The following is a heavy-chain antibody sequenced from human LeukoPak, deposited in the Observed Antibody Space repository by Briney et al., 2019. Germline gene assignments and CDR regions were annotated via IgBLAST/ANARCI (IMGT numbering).Heavy chain of an antibody. Sequence: ASVKVSCKASGYSFSTHDINWVRQATGQGLGYMGWVNPNSGNTGYAQNFQGRVTMTRDASTATAYMELFNLRSDDTAVYYCARGGTMVRGVNALGNYGMDVWGQGTTVTVSS. CDR2: VNPNSGNT. CDR1: GYSFSTHD. CDR3: ARGGTMVRGVNALGNYGMDV. V-gene: IGHV1-8*01. J-gene: IGHJ6*02. D-gene: IGHD3-10*01.